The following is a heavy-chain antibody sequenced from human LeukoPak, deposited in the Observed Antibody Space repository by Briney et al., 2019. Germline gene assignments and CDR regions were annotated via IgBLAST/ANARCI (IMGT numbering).Heavy chain of an antibody. Sequence: GGSLRLSCAASGFTFRNSAMSWVRQAPGKGLEWVSTFTGGDGSAYYADSVKGRFTISRDNSKNTLYLQMNSLRAEDTAVYYCAKDSDGYSSGWYDYWGQGTLVTVSS. D-gene: IGHD6-19*01. V-gene: IGHV3-23*01. J-gene: IGHJ4*02. CDR1: GFTFRNSA. CDR2: FTGGDGSA. CDR3: AKDSDGYSSGWYDY.